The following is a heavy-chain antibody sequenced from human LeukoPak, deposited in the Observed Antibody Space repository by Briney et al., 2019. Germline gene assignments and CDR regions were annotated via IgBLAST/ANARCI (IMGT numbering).Heavy chain of an antibody. V-gene: IGHV4-59*01. CDR3: ARATLATINN. Sequence: WGTLSLTCTVSGGTISSYYWSWIRQPPGKGLEWVGYIYYSGSANYNPFLKSRVTISVDTSKNQFSLKLSSVTAADRAVCYCARATLATINNWGQGTLVTVSS. CDR1: GGTISSYY. CDR2: IYYSGSA. D-gene: IGHD5-12*01. J-gene: IGHJ4*02.